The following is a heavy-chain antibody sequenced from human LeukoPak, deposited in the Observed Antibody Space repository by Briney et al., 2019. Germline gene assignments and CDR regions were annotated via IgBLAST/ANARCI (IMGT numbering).Heavy chain of an antibody. CDR3: ARMDIVVVPAAIFDY. D-gene: IGHD2-2*03. Sequence: SETLSLTCTVSGGSISSGGYYWSWIRQHPGKGLEWIGYIYYSGSTYYNPTLKSRVTISVDTSKNQFSLKLSSVIAADTAVYYCARMDIVVVPAAIFDYWGQGTLVTVSS. V-gene: IGHV4-31*03. CDR1: GGSISSGGYY. CDR2: IYYSGST. J-gene: IGHJ4*02.